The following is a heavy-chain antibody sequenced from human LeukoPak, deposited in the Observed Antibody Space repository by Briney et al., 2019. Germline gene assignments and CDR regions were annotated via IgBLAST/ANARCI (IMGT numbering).Heavy chain of an antibody. CDR3: AKGYLRDAFDM. CDR2: ISGSGGST. Sequence: GGSLRLSCAASGFTFSSYAMSWVRQAPGKGLEWVSAISGSGGSTYYADSVKGRLTIFRDNSKNTLYLQMSSLRAEDTAIYLCAKGYLRDAFDMWGQGTMVTVSS. D-gene: IGHD4-17*01. V-gene: IGHV3-23*01. J-gene: IGHJ3*02. CDR1: GFTFSSYA.